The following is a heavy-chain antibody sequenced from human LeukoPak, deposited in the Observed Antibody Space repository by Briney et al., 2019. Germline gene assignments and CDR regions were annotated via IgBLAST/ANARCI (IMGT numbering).Heavy chain of an antibody. CDR1: GYSINSGYT. Sequence: PSETLSLTCTVSGYSINSGYTWGWIRQPPGKGLEWIGNIYHSGGTYYNPSLTSRVTISVDTSKNQFSLKLSSVTAADTAVYYCARLRKSGYSTFDYWGQGTLVTVSS. J-gene: IGHJ4*02. CDR3: ARLRKSGYSTFDY. V-gene: IGHV4-38-2*02. D-gene: IGHD3-3*01. CDR2: IYHSGGT.